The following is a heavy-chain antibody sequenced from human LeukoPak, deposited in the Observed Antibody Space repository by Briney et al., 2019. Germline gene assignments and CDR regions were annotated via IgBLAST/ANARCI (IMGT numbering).Heavy chain of an antibody. CDR2: IYYSGST. CDR3: ARQSVGRDYYYYYMDV. J-gene: IGHJ6*03. Sequence: SETLSLTCTVSGGSISSSSYYWGWIRQPPGKGLEWIGSIYYSGSTYYNPSLKSRVTISVDTSKNPFSLKLSSVTAADTAVYYCARQSVGRDYYYYYMDVWGKGTTVTVSS. V-gene: IGHV4-39*01. CDR1: GGSISSSSYY.